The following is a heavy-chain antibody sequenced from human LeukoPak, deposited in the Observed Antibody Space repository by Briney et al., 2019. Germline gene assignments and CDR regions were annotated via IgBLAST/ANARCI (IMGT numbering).Heavy chain of an antibody. Sequence: SETLSLTCTVSGGSISSYYWSWIRQPPGKGPEWIGYIYYSGSTNYNPSLKSRVTISVDTSKNQFSLKLSSVTAADTAVYYCARDPSGYYGWFDPWGQGTLVTVSS. V-gene: IGHV4-59*01. J-gene: IGHJ5*02. CDR1: GGSISSYY. CDR2: IYYSGST. CDR3: ARDPSGYYGWFDP. D-gene: IGHD3-3*01.